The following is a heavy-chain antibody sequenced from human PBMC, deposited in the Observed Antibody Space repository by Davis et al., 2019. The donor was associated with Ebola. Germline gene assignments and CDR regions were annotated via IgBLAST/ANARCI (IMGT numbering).Heavy chain of an antibody. Sequence: MPSETLSLTCTVSGGSIRSLYWSWIRQPPGKGLEWIGNIYYSGSTYYNPSLKSRVTISVDTSKNQFSLKLSSVTAADTAVYYCARQHTYYYDSSGYYTWGYFDYWGQGTLVTVSS. V-gene: IGHV4-59*04. D-gene: IGHD3-22*01. CDR1: GGSIRSLY. CDR3: ARQHTYYYDSSGYYTWGYFDY. CDR2: IYYSGST. J-gene: IGHJ4*02.